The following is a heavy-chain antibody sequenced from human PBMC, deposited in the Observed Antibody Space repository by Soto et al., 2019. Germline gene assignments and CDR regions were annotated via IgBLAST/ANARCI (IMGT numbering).Heavy chain of an antibody. CDR2: IKSKTDGGTT. Sequence: PGGSLRLSCASSGFTFSNAWMSWVRQAPGKGLEWVGRIKSKTDGGTTDYAAPVKGRFTISRDDSKNTLYLQMNSLKTEDTAVYYCTTDFRDSEPGHGYSSSLRLFDYWGQGTLVTVSS. CDR3: TTDFRDSEPGHGYSSSLRLFDY. J-gene: IGHJ4*02. D-gene: IGHD6-6*01. V-gene: IGHV3-15*01. CDR1: GFTFSNAW.